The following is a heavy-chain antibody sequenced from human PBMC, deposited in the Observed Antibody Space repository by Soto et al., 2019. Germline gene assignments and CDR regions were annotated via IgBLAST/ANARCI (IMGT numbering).Heavy chain of an antibody. CDR1: GGSISSYY. CDR2: IYYSGST. V-gene: IGHV4-59*01. CDR3: ARDLGAYCTNGVCYNWFDP. D-gene: IGHD2-8*01. J-gene: IGHJ5*02. Sequence: SETLSLTCTVSGGSISSYYWSWIRQPPGKGLEWIGYIYYSGSTNYNPSLKSRVTISVDTSKNQFSLKLSSVTAADTAVYYCARDLGAYCTNGVCYNWFDPWGQGTLVTVSS.